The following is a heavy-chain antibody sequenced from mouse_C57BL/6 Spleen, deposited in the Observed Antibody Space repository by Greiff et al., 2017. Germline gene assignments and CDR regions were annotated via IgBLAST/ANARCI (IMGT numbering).Heavy chain of an antibody. CDR3: ARSYCGSSFGC. Sequence: QVQLQQSGAELVRPGASVKLSCKASGYTFTSYGISWVKQRTGQGLEWIGEIYPRSGNTYYNEKFKGKATLTADKSSSTAYMELRSLTSEDSAVYFCARSYCGSSFGCWGQGTTLTVSS. CDR2: IYPRSGNT. D-gene: IGHD1-1*01. J-gene: IGHJ2*01. CDR1: GYTFTSYG. V-gene: IGHV1-81*01.